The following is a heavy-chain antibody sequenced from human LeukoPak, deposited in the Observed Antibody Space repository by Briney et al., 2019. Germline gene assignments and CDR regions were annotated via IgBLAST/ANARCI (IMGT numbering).Heavy chain of an antibody. V-gene: IGHV3-21*01. CDR3: ASGYGGYRSHTGPY. CDR2: ISSSSYI. D-gene: IGHD4-17*01. J-gene: IGHJ4*02. CDR1: GFTFSSYS. Sequence: GGSLRLSCAASGFTFSSYSMNWVRQAPGKGLEWVSSISSSSYIYYADSVKGRFTISRDNAKNSLYLQMNSLRAEDTAVYYCASGYGGYRSHTGPYWGQGTLVTVSS.